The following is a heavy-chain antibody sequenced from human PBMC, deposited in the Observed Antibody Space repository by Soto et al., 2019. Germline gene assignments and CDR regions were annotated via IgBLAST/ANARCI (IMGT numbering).Heavy chain of an antibody. CDR3: ASYVVGCSGGSCYRYYYYGMDV. V-gene: IGHV1-69*13. J-gene: IGHJ6*02. CDR1: GGTFSSYA. CDR2: IIPIFGTA. D-gene: IGHD2-15*01. Sequence: SVKVSCKASGGTFSSYAISWVRQAPGQGLEWMGGIIPIFGTANYAQKFQGRVTITADESTSTAYMELSSLRSEDTAVYYCASYVVGCSGGSCYRYYYYGMDVWGQGTTVTVSS.